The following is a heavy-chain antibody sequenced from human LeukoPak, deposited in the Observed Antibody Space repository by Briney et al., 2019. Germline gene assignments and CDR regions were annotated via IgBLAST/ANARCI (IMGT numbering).Heavy chain of an antibody. J-gene: IGHJ5*02. CDR3: ARDLLPRGFDP. V-gene: IGHV3-30-3*01. CDR2: ISYDGSNK. CDR1: GFTFSSYA. Sequence: GRSLRLSCAASGFTFSSYAMHWVRQAPGKGLEWVAVISYDGSNKYYADSVKGRFTISRDNSKNTLYLQMNSLRAKDTAVYYCARDLLPRGFDPWGQGTLVTVSS.